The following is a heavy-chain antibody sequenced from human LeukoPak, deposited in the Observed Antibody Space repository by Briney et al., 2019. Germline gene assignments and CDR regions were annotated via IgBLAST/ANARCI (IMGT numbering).Heavy chain of an antibody. CDR1: GFTFSSFG. CDR3: ARELQQYDYVWGSYRLGY. Sequence: GGSLRLSCAASGFTFSSFGMHWVRQAPGKGLEWVAVISYDGSNPYYADSVKGRFTVSRENSKNTLYLQMNSLRAEDTAVYYCARELQQYDYVWGSYRLGYWGQGTLVTVSS. J-gene: IGHJ4*02. D-gene: IGHD3-16*02. CDR2: ISYDGSNP. V-gene: IGHV3-30*03.